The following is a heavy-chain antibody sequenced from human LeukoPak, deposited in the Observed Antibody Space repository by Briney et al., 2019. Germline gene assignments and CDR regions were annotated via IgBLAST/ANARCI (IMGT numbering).Heavy chain of an antibody. CDR2: ISAYNGNT. D-gene: IGHD3-22*01. CDR3: ARPARGSGYYYGYPYYFDY. V-gene: IGHV1-18*01. Sequence: ASVKVSCKASGYTFTSYGISWVRQAPGQGLELIGWISAYNGNTNYAQKLQGRVTMTTDTSTSTAYMELRSLRSDDTAVYYCARPARGSGYYYGYPYYFDYWGQGTLVTVSS. CDR1: GYTFTSYG. J-gene: IGHJ4*02.